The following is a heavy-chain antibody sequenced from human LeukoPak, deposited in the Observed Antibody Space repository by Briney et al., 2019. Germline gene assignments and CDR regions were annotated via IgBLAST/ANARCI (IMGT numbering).Heavy chain of an antibody. CDR3: AFEGPVSGYAFDP. D-gene: IGHD5-12*01. CDR2: INHSGGT. CDR1: GESFSEYY. V-gene: IGHV4-34*01. J-gene: IGHJ5*02. Sequence: PSESLPLTCAVYGESFSEYYWSWIRQPPGKGLEWIGQINHSGGTNYHPSLKTRVTISLDTSKNQVSLKLRSVTAADTAVYYCAFEGPVSGYAFDPWGQGALVAVSS.